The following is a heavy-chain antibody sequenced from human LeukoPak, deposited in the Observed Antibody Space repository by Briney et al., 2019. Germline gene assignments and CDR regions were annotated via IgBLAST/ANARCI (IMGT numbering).Heavy chain of an antibody. CDR2: IYTSGST. V-gene: IGHV4-61*02. J-gene: IGHJ6*02. CDR1: GASISGNTFY. CDR3: ARGIAARAGENYYYYYGVDV. Sequence: SQTLSLTCTVSGASISGNTFYWSWIRQPAGKGLEWIGRIYTSGSTDYNSSLNSRVTISLDTSKNQFSLRLSSVTAADTGVYYCARGIAARAGENYYYYYGVDVWGQGTTVIVSS. D-gene: IGHD6-6*01.